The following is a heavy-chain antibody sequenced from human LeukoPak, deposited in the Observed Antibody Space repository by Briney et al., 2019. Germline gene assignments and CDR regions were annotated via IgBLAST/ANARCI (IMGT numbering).Heavy chain of an antibody. Sequence: GGSLRLSCTASGFTFGDYAMSWVRQAPGKGLEWVGFIRSKAYGGTTEYAASVKGRFTISRDDSKSIAYLQMNSLKTEDTAVYYCTRFGGPYDSSGYYDAFDIWGQGIMVTVSS. CDR2: IRSKAYGGTT. CDR1: GFTFGDYA. J-gene: IGHJ3*02. V-gene: IGHV3-49*04. D-gene: IGHD3-22*01. CDR3: TRFGGPYDSSGYYDAFDI.